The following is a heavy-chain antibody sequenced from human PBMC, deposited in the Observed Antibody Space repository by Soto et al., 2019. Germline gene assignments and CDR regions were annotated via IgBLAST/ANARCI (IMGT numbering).Heavy chain of an antibody. J-gene: IGHJ6*02. CDR3: AGNQLPHPTSSSYGMDV. CDR1: GFTXTSSA. CDR2: IVVGSGNT. V-gene: IGHV1-58*01. D-gene: IGHD2-2*01. Sequence: ASVKVSCKASGFTXTSSAVQWVRQARGQRLEWIGWIVVGSGNTNYAQKFQGRVTITADESTSTAYMELSSLRSEDTAVYYCAGNQLPHPTSSSYGMDVWGQGTTVTVSS.